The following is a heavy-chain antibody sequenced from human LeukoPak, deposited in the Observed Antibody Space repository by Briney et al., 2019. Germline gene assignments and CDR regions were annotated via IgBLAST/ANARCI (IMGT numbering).Heavy chain of an antibody. Sequence: SETLSLTCAVYGGSFSGYYWSWVRQPPGEGLEWIGEINHSGSTNYNPSLKSRVTISVDTSKNQFSLKLSSVTAADTAVYYCARADERGYCSGGSCHYFDYWGQGTLVTVSS. CDR3: ARADERGYCSGGSCHYFDY. J-gene: IGHJ4*02. CDR1: GGSFSGYY. CDR2: INHSGST. D-gene: IGHD2-15*01. V-gene: IGHV4-34*01.